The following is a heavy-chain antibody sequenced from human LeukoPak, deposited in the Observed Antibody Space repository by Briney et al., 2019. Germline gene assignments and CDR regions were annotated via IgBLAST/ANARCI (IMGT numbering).Heavy chain of an antibody. CDR1: GFTFSDYY. V-gene: IGHV3-11*04. CDR3: ARDLEAVAGTLGY. D-gene: IGHD6-19*01. CDR2: ISSSGSNI. Sequence: GGSLRLSCAASGFTFSDYYMSWIRQAPGKGLEWVAYISSSGSNIHYADSVKGRFTISRDNAKNSLYLQMNSLRAEDTAVYYCARDLEAVAGTLGYWGQGTLVTVSS. J-gene: IGHJ4*02.